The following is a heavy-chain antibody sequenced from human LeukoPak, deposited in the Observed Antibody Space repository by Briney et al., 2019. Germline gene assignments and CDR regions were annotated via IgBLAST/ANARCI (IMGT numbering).Heavy chain of an antibody. V-gene: IGHV4-4*02. Sequence: PSETLSLTCVVSGASISSSDWWSWVRQSPGKGLEWIGEIYYTGSRNYNPSLKSRVAMSVDTSKNQFTLELTSVTAADTAVYYCARDKAGITGTIEGFDYWGQGTLVTVSS. CDR2: IYYTGSR. J-gene: IGHJ4*02. CDR3: ARDKAGITGTIEGFDY. D-gene: IGHD1-20*01. CDR1: GASISSSDW.